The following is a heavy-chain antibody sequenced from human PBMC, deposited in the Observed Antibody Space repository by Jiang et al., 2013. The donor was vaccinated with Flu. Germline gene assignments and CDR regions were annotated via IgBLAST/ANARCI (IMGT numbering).Heavy chain of an antibody. CDR3: AYIVVVTEYFQH. CDR2: YWDDDK. J-gene: IGHJ1*01. V-gene: IGHV2-5*02. Sequence: TFSGFSLSTSGVGCGLDPSAPRKGPGVACTHYWDDDKRYSPSLKSRLTITKDTSKNQVVLTMTNMDPVDTATYYCAYIVVVTEYFQHWGQGTLVTVSS. CDR1: GFSLSTSGVG. D-gene: IGHD3-22*01.